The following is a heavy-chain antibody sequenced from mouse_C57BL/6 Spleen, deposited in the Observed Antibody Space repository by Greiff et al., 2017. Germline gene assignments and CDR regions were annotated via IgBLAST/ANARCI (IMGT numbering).Heavy chain of an antibody. V-gene: IGHV1-55*01. CDR1: CYTFTSYW. CDR2: IYPGSGST. Sequence: QVQLQQPGAELVKPGASVKMSCKASCYTFTSYWITWVKQRPGQGLEWIGDIYPGSGSTNYTEKFKSKATLSVDTSSSTAYMQLSSLTSEDSAVYDGARELYYAMDYWGQGTSVTVSS. J-gene: IGHJ4*01. CDR3: ARELYYAMDY.